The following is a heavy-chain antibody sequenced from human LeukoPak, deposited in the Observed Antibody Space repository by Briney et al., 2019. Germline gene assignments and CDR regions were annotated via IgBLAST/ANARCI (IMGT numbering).Heavy chain of an antibody. CDR3: ARSEIAAAGSDY. CDR1: GFTFSSYG. D-gene: IGHD6-13*01. V-gene: IGHV3-33*01. CDR2: IWYDGSNK. J-gene: IGHJ4*02. Sequence: PGRSLRLSCAASGFTFSSYGVHWVRQAPGKGLEWVAVIWYDGSNKYYADSVKGRFTISRDNSKDTLYLQMNSLRAEDTAVYYCARSEIAAAGSDYWGQGTLVTVSS.